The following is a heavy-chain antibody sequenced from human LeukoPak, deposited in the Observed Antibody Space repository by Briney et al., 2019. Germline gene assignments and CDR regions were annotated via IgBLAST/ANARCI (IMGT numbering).Heavy chain of an antibody. CDR1: GVIFSTYS. CDR3: AKGDVSVTREFDY. J-gene: IGHJ4*02. D-gene: IGHD7-27*01. V-gene: IGHV3-21*01. CDR2: ISSGRSNI. Sequence: GGSLRLSCTASGVIFSTYSRIWVRQAPGKGLEWVSSISSGRSNIYYPHSVNGRFTISRENAQNSLYLQMNSLRAEPTAVYYCAKGDVSVTREFDYWGQGTLVTVSS.